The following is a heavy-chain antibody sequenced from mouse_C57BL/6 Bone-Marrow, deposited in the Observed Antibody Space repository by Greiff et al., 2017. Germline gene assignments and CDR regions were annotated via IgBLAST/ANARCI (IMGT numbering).Heavy chain of an antibody. V-gene: IGHV5-12*01. CDR3: ARGWLLYAMDY. J-gene: IGHJ4*01. D-gene: IGHD2-3*01. CDR1: GFTFSDYY. CDR2: ISNGGGST. Sequence: EVKLVESGGGLVQPGGSLKLSCAASGFTFSDYYMYWVRQTPEKRLEWVAYISNGGGSTYYPDTVKGRFTISRDTAKNTLYLQISRLKSEDTAIYDCARGWLLYAMDYWGQGTSVTVSS.